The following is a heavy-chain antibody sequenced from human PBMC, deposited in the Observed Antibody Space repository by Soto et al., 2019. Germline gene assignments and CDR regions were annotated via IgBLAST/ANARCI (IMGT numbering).Heavy chain of an antibody. CDR2: IDYSAST. D-gene: IGHD6-13*01. J-gene: IGHJ4*02. Sequence: QLQLQESGPGLVKPSETLSLTCTVSGGSISGSSYYWGWIRQPPGKGLEWIGSIDYSASTYYNPSPKSSVTISVRTSTTPFSLKLSSVTAAATAVYYCARRGSSSWYGYWGQGTLVTVSS. CDR3: ARRGSSSWYGY. CDR1: GGSISGSSYY. V-gene: IGHV4-39*01.